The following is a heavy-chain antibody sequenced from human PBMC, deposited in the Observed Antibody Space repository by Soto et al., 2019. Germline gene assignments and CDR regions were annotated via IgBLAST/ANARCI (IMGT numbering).Heavy chain of an antibody. J-gene: IGHJ6*02. Sequence: SGPTLVNPTQTLTLTCTFSGFSPSTSGMCVSWIRQPPGKALEWLALIDWDDDKYYSTSLKTRLTISKDTSKNQVVLTMTNMEPVDTATYYCARSLAAAVDYYYYGMDVWGQGTTVTVSS. CDR3: ARSLAAAVDYYYYGMDV. D-gene: IGHD6-13*01. CDR1: GFSPSTSGMC. V-gene: IGHV2-70*01. CDR2: IDWDDDK.